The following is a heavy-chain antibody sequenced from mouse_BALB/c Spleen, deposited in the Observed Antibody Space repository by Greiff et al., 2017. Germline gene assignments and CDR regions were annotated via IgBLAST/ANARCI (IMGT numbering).Heavy chain of an antibody. CDR1: GFTFSSYA. Sequence: EVMLVESGGGLVKPGGSLTLSCAASGFTFSSYAMSWVRQTPEKRLEWVASISSGGSTYYPDSVKGRFTISRDNARNILYLQMSSLRSEDTAMYYCARNSYFDYWGQGTTLTVSS. CDR2: ISSGGST. J-gene: IGHJ2*01. CDR3: ARNSYFDY. V-gene: IGHV5-6-5*01.